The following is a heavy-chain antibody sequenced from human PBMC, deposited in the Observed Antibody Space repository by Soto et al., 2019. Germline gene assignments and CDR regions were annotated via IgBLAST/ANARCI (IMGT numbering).Heavy chain of an antibody. CDR1: GFSFSSYT. V-gene: IGHV3-23*04. CDR3: AKDRMGASGWLDP. CDR2: ISGSGGST. Sequence: DVQLVESGGGLVQPGGSLRLSCVASGFSFSSYTMNWVRQAPGKGLEWVSGISGSGGSTYYADSVQGRFAISRDNSTNSLYLQINSLRAEDTAVYYCAKDRMGASGWLDPWGQGTLVTVSS. D-gene: IGHD1-26*01. J-gene: IGHJ5*02.